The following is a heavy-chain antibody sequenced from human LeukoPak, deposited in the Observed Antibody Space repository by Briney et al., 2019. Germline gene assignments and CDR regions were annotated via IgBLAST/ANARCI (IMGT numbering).Heavy chain of an antibody. CDR1: GGSISSYY. J-gene: IGHJ3*01. V-gene: IGHV4-59*08. CDR3: ARRWVYDKRAFDA. Sequence: PSETLSLTCTVSGGSISSYYWRWIRQPPGKGLEWIGYIYYTGTTDSNPSLKSRVTISLDTSKNQFSLNLSSVTAADTAVYYCARRWVYDKRAFDAWGQGTMVTVSS. CDR2: IYYTGTT. D-gene: IGHD3-16*01.